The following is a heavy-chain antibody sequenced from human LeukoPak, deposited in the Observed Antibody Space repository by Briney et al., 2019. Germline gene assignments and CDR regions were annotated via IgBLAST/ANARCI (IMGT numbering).Heavy chain of an antibody. CDR1: GGSISSISYY. D-gene: IGHD6-13*01. CDR2: IYYSGST. J-gene: IGHJ4*02. CDR3: ATRIAAAGKDYFDY. V-gene: IGHV4-39*01. Sequence: PSETLSLTCTVSGGSISSISYYWGWIRQPPGKGLEWIGSIYYSGSTYYNPSLKSRVTISVDTSKNQFSLKLSSVTAADTAVYYCATRIAAAGKDYFDYWGQGTPVTVSS.